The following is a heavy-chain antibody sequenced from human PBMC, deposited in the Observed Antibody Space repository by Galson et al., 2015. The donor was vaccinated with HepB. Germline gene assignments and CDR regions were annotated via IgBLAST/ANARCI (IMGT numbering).Heavy chain of an antibody. CDR3: ARASGFDPDYYFDY. D-gene: IGHD3-9*01. CDR1: GYTFSTFG. V-gene: IGHV1-18*01. J-gene: IGHJ4*02. CDR2: ISAYNGNT. Sequence: SVKVSCKASGYTFSTFGIGWVRQAPGQGLEWMGWISAYNGNTNYAQKVQGRVTMTTDTSTSTAYMELRSLRSDDTAVYYCARASGFDPDYYFDYWGQGTLVTVSP.